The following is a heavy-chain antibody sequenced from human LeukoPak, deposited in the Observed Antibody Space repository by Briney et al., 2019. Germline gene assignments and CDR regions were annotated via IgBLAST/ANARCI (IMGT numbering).Heavy chain of an antibody. Sequence: GASVKVSCKASGYTFTSYYMHWVRQAPGQGLEWMGIINPSGGSTSYAQKFQGRVTMTRDTSTSTVYMELSSLRSEDTAVYYCARDPRYCSGGSCFQDFDYWGQGTLVTASS. V-gene: IGHV1-46*01. CDR1: GYTFTSYY. CDR3: ARDPRYCSGGSCFQDFDY. J-gene: IGHJ4*02. D-gene: IGHD2-15*01. CDR2: INPSGGST.